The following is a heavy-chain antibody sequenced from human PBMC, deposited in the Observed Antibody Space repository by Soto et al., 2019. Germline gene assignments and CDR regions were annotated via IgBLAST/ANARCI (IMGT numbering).Heavy chain of an antibody. J-gene: IGHJ4*02. D-gene: IGHD4-4*01. Sequence: QVQLLQSGAEVKQPGASVKVSCKGSGYTFTSSGISWVRQAPGQGLEWMGWIDVNTNYAQKFQGRVTMTTDTSTSTAYLELRSLRSYATAVYYCAREAMSYDYSNLRYWGQGTQVTVSS. CDR1: GYTFTSSG. V-gene: IGHV1-18*04. CDR3: AREAMSYDYSNLRY. CDR2: IDVNT.